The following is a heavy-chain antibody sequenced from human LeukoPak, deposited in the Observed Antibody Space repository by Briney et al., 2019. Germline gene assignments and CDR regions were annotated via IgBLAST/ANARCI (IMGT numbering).Heavy chain of an antibody. J-gene: IGHJ4*02. CDR3: FGTPGWLQGTSFDY. CDR2: IYHSGST. CDR1: VYSISSSYY. D-gene: IGHD5-24*01. Sequence: PSETLSLTCAVSVYSISSSYYWGWIRHPPGKGLERIGTIYHSGSTHYNPSLKSRVTISLDTSKNQFSLKLSSVTAADTAVYYCFGTPGWLQGTSFDYWGQGTLVTVSS. V-gene: IGHV4-38-2*01.